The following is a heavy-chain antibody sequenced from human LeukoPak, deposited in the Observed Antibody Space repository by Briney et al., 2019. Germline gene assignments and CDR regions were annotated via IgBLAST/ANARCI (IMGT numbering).Heavy chain of an antibody. V-gene: IGHV5-51*01. D-gene: IGHD6-6*01. CDR2: IYPGDSDT. Sequence: GESLKISCKGSGYSFTSYWIGWVRQMPGKGLEWMGIIYPGDSDTRYSPSFQGQVTISADKSISTAYLQWSSLKASDTAMYYCARQSYSSSWGDYYYYMDVWGKGTTVTVSS. J-gene: IGHJ6*03. CDR1: GYSFTSYW. CDR3: ARQSYSSSWGDYYYYMDV.